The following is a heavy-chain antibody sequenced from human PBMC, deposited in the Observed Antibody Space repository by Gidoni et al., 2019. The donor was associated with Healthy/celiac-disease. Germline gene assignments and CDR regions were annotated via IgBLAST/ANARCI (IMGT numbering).Heavy chain of an antibody. V-gene: IGHV4-39*01. J-gene: IGHJ4*02. CDR2: IYYSGST. CDR1: GGSISSSSYY. D-gene: IGHD6-19*01. CDR3: ASRPQYSSGWYYFDY. Sequence: QLQLQESGPGLVKPSETLSLTCTVSGGSISSSSYYWGWIRQPPGKGLEWIGSIYYSGSTYYNPSLKSRFTISVDTSKNQFSLKLSSVTAADTAVYYCASRPQYSSGWYYFDYWGQGTLVTVSS.